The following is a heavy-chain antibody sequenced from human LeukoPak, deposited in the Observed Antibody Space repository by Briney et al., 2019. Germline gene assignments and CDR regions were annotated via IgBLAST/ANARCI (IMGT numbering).Heavy chain of an antibody. D-gene: IGHD2-15*01. J-gene: IGHJ3*02. V-gene: IGHV4-4*07. CDR2: IYTRGST. CDR1: GGSINNYY. CDR3: ARGRYCSADICSGGDALDI. Sequence: KTSETLSLTCTVSGGSINNYYWSWIRQPAGKGLEWIGRIYTRGSTNYNPSLKSRVTMSVDTSKNQFSLKLGSVTAADTAVYYCARGRYCSADICSGGDALDIWGQGTMVSVSS.